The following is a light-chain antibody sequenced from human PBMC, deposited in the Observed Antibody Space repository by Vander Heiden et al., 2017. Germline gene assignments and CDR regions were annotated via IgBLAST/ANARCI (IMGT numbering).Light chain of an antibody. CDR3: QQYAKSIGS. CDR2: DSS. Sequence: IVLTQSPGTLSLSPGERATLSCRASQSVSNNYLAWYQQKPGQAPRLLIYDSSTRATDIPDRFSGSGSETDFTLTISTLEPDDFGEYYCQQYAKSIGSFGQGTKLEI. V-gene: IGKV3-20*01. CDR1: QSVSNNY. J-gene: IGKJ2*03.